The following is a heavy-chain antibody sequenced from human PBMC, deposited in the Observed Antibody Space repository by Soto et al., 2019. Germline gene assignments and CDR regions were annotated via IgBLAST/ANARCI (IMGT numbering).Heavy chain of an antibody. V-gene: IGHV4-4*02. D-gene: IGHD1-7*01. CDR1: GGSLSSSNW. J-gene: IGHJ4*02. CDR2: IYRPGST. CDR3: ASRDPGTSVDY. Sequence: SETLSLTCAVSGGSLSSSNWWTWVRQPPGQGLEWIGEIYRPGSTNYNPSLKSRVTISLDKSDNQFSLKVTSLTAADTAVYYCASRDPGTSVDYWGQGTLVNVSS.